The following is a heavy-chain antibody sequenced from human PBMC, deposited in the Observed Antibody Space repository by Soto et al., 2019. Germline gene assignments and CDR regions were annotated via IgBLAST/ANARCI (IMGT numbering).Heavy chain of an antibody. CDR2: INHSGST. CDR3: ARRARPDFYYMDV. J-gene: IGHJ6*03. D-gene: IGHD6-6*01. Sequence: SETLSLTCAVYGGSFSGYYWSWIRQPPGKGLEWIGEINHSGSTNYNPSLKSRVTISVDNSKNTVYLQMGSLRPEDMAVYYCARRARPDFYYMDVWGKGTTVTVSS. V-gene: IGHV4-34*01. CDR1: GGSFSGYY.